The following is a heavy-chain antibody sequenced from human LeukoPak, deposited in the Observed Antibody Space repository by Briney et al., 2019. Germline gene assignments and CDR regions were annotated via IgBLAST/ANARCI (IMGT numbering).Heavy chain of an antibody. CDR2: IYYTGST. V-gene: IGHV4-59*08. D-gene: IGHD3-22*01. CDR3: ARHYPNHRYDSSGYYYGGFDY. J-gene: IGHJ4*02. CDR1: GGSISPYF. Sequence: SETLSLTCTVSGGSISPYFWSWIRQPPGKGLEWIGYIYYTGSTSYNPSLKSRVTISADTSKNQFSPKLRSVTAADTAVYYCARHYPNHRYDSSGYYYGGFDYWGQGTPVTVSS.